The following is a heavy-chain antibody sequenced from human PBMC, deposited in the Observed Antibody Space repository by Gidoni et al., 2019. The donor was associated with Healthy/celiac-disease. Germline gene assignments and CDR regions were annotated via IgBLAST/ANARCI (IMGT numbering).Heavy chain of an antibody. CDR3: AREAATVTTFIDY. J-gene: IGHJ4*02. CDR1: GLTFSSYS. D-gene: IGHD4-17*01. CDR2: ISSSSSTI. Sequence: EVQLVESGGGLVQPGGSLRLSCSASGLTFSSYSMNWVRQAPGKGLEWVSYISSSSSTIYYADSVKGRFTISRDNAKNSLYLQMNSLRDEDTAVYYCAREAATVTTFIDYWGQGTLVTVSS. V-gene: IGHV3-48*02.